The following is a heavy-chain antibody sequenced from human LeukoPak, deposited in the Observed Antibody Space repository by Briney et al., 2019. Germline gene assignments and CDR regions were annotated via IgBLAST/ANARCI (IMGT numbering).Heavy chain of an antibody. CDR1: GGSISSSSYF. J-gene: IGHJ4*02. V-gene: IGHV4-39*01. Sequence: SETLSLTCTVPGGSISSSSYFWGWIRQPPGKGLEWIGNIYYSGSTYYNPSLKSRVTISVDTSKNQFSLNLSSVIAADTAVYYCARVEQWGAFDFWGQGTLVTVSS. CDR2: IYYSGST. D-gene: IGHD6-19*01. CDR3: ARVEQWGAFDF.